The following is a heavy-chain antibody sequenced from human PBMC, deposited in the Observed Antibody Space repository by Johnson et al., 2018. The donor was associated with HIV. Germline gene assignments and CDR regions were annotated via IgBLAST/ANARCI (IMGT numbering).Heavy chain of an antibody. D-gene: IGHD2/OR15-2a*01. CDR1: GITVSSNY. CDR2: IKGKRAGGTT. J-gene: IGHJ3*01. V-gene: IGHV3-15*01. CDR3: TTGQVNTIIGLITFQGPAFEF. Sequence: MLLVESGGGLVKPGGSLRLSCAASGITVSSNYMTWVRQAPGKGLEWVGRIKGKRAGGTTDYAAPVKGRFTIPRDSSKNTVYLQMNSLKSDDTALYCCTTGQVNTIIGLITFQGPAFEFWGQGTMVTVSS.